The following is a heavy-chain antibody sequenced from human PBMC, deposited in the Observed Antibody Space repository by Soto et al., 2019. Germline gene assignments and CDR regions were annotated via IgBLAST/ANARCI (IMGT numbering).Heavy chain of an antibody. CDR3: ARFVLVPAAIDYYYGMDV. J-gene: IGHJ6*02. CDR2: IDVGSGNT. CDR1: GCTFTSSA. D-gene: IGHD2-2*02. Sequence: SVKVSCKASGCTFTSSAMQWVRQARGQRLEWIGWIDVGSGNTNYAQKFQDRVTIIRDISTSTAYMELSSLRSEDTAVYYCARFVLVPAAIDYYYGMDVWGQGTTVTVSS. V-gene: IGHV1-58*02.